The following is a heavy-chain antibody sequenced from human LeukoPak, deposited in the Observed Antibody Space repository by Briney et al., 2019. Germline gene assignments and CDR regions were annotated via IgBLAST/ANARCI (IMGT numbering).Heavy chain of an antibody. CDR2: IYPDDSDT. V-gene: IGHV5-51*01. D-gene: IGHD2-15*01. J-gene: IGHJ6*03. CDR1: GHNFTNHW. Sequence: KRGESLKISCKGSGHNFTNHWIAWVRQMPGKGLEWMGIIYPDDSDTRVSPSFQGQVTLSADKSASTAYLQWTSLKASDTAMYYCARLLMQGRRNYYYYMDVWGKGTSVTVSS. CDR3: ARLLMQGRRNYYYYMDV.